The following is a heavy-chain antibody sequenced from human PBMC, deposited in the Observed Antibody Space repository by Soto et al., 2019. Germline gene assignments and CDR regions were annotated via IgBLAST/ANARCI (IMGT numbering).Heavy chain of an antibody. CDR3: SKVSSSWYAGFFDL. V-gene: IGHV3-23*01. D-gene: IGHD6-13*01. J-gene: IGHJ4*02. Sequence: EVQLLESGGGLVQPGRSLRLSCTASGFTFSSHAMTWVCQAPGKGLEWVSGLSDSGDSIYYAESVKGRFTIYRDNSMNTLYLQMNTLRVEDTAVYYCSKVSSSWYAGFFDLWGQGTLVTVSS. CDR1: GFTFSSHA. CDR2: LSDSGDSI.